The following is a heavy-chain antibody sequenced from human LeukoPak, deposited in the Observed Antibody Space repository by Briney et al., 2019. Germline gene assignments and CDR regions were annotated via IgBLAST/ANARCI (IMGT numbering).Heavy chain of an antibody. V-gene: IGHV4-30-2*01. CDR2: IYESGST. D-gene: IGHD2/OR15-2a*01. CDR3: ATTLTAPVPYYFDC. CDR1: GASISSGGYA. Sequence: SETLSLTCTVSGASISSGGYAWSWIRQPPGKGLEWIGYIYESGSTYQNPSLKSRVTISLDRSKNQFSLKLSPVTAADTAVYYCATTLTAPVPYYFDCWGRGTLVTVSS. J-gene: IGHJ4*02.